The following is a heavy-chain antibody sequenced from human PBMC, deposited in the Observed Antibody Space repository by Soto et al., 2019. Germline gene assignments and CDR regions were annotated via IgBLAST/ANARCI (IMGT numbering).Heavy chain of an antibody. CDR1: GFTFSSYA. D-gene: IGHD2-21*02. J-gene: IGHJ4*02. Sequence: GGSLRLSCAASGFTFSSYAMSWVRQAPGKGLEWVSAISGSGGSTYYADSVKGRFTISRDNSKNTLYLQMNSLRAEDTAVYYCATSRAYCGGGCYVYWGQGTLVTVPS. CDR3: ATSRAYCGGGCYVY. CDR2: ISGSGGST. V-gene: IGHV3-23*01.